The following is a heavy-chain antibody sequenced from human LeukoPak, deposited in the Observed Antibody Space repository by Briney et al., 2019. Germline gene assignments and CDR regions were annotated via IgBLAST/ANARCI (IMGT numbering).Heavy chain of an antibody. CDR2: ISGSGGST. V-gene: IGHV3-23*01. J-gene: IGHJ6*02. Sequence: GGSLRLSCVASGFTFSSYAMSWVRQAPGKGLEWVSAISGSGGSTYYADSVKGRFTISRDNSKNTLYLQMNSLRAEDTAVYYCAKEYYDFWSPYGMDVWGQGTTVTVSS. D-gene: IGHD3-3*01. CDR1: GFTFSSYA. CDR3: AKEYYDFWSPYGMDV.